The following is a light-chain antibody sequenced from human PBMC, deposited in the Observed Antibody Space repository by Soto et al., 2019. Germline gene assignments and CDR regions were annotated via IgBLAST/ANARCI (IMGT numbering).Light chain of an antibody. CDR3: SSFTTSSTLV. V-gene: IGLV2-14*01. Sequence: QSVLTQPASVSGSPGQPITISCIGTSSDVGSFDSVAWYQHNPGKAPKLMIYDVSNRPSGVSSRFSGSKSGNTASLSISGLQTEDEANYYCSSFTTSSTLVFGTGTKLTVL. J-gene: IGLJ1*01. CDR2: DVS. CDR1: SSDVGSFDS.